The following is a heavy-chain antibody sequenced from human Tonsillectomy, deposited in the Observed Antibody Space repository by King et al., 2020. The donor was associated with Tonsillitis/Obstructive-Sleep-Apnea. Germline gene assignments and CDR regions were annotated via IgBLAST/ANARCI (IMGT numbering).Heavy chain of an antibody. D-gene: IGHD2/OR15-2a*01. CDR1: GFTFTNSW. J-gene: IGHJ3*02. V-gene: IGHV3-15*01. CDR2: IKSKTDGGTT. CDR3: TADKEDCHGITCYNAFAI. Sequence: VQLVESGGGLVEPGGSLRLSCTASGFTFTNSWMHWVRQAPGKGLEWVVRIKSKTDGGTTDYAAPVEARFTMSRDDSKNTLYLQMDSLKTEDTAVYYCTADKEDCHGITCYNAFAIWGQGTMVTVSS.